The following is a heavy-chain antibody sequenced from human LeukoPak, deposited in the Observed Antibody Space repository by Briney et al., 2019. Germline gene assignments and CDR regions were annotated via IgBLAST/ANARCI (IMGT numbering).Heavy chain of an antibody. Sequence: SQTLSLTCTVSGASVSSGDYFWSWVRQPAGKGLEWIGHIYTSGSTRYSPSLKSRVTLSLDTSRNHFSLNLTSVTAADTAVYYCAKSNGYGLVDIWGQGTMVTVSS. CDR3: AKSNGYGLVDI. V-gene: IGHV4-61*09. CDR2: IYTSGST. D-gene: IGHD3-10*01. CDR1: GASVSSGDYF. J-gene: IGHJ3*02.